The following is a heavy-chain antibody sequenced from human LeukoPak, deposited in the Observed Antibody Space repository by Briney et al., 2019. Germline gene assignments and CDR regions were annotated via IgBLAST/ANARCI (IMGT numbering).Heavy chain of an antibody. V-gene: IGHV1-18*04. J-gene: IGHJ4*02. CDR3: ARDKDGDYFDY. Sequence: ASVKVSCKASGYTFTGYYMHWARQAPGQGLEWMGWISAYNGNTNYAQKLQGRVTMTTDTSTSTAYMELRSLRSDDTAVYYCARDKDGDYFDYWGQGTLVTVSS. CDR1: GYTFTGYY. D-gene: IGHD4-17*01. CDR2: ISAYNGNT.